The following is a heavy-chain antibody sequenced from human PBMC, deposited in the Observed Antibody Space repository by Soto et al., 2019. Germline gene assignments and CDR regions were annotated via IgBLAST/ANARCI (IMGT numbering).Heavy chain of an antibody. CDR2: IYPGASDT. J-gene: IGHJ6*02. D-gene: IGHD2-2*01. V-gene: IGHV5-51*01. CDR1: GYSFTSYW. Sequence: GGSLKISCKGSGYSFTSYWIGWVLQMPGKGLEWMRIIYPGASDTRYSPSFQGQVTISADKSISTAYLQWSSLKASDTAMYYCARLLGGVVVPAAAVGQLDPHYYGMDVWGQGTTVTVSS. CDR3: ARLLGGVVVPAAAVGQLDPHYYGMDV.